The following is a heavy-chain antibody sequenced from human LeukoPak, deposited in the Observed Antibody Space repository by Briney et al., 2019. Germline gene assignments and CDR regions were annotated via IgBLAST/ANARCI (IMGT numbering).Heavy chain of an antibody. CDR2: ISAYNGNT. V-gene: IGHV1-18*01. D-gene: IGHD6-13*01. J-gene: IGHJ4*02. CDR3: AREPTHSSSVLRIWGGPVNNFDY. Sequence: GASVKVSCKASGYTFTSYGISWVRQAPGQGLEWMGWISAYNGNTNYAQKLQGRVTMTTDTSTSTAYMELRSLRSDDTAVYYCAREPTHSSSVLRIWGGPVNNFDYWGQGTLVTVSS. CDR1: GYTFTSYG.